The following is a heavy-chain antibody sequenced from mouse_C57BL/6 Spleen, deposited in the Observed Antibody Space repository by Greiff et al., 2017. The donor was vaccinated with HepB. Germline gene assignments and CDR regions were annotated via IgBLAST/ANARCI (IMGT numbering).Heavy chain of an antibody. CDR3: ARDSNYVGAMDY. Sequence: EVHLVESGGGLVKPGGSLKLSCAASGFTFSDYGMHWVRQAPEKGLEWVAYISSGSSTIYYADTVKGRFTISRDNAKNTLFLQMTSLRSEDTAMYYCARDSNYVGAMDYWGQGTSVTVSS. J-gene: IGHJ4*01. D-gene: IGHD2-5*01. CDR1: GFTFSDYG. V-gene: IGHV5-17*01. CDR2: ISSGSSTI.